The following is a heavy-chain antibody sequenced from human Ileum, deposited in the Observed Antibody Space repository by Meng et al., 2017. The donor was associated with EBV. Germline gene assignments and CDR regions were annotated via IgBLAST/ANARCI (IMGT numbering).Heavy chain of an antibody. J-gene: IGHJ4*02. V-gene: IGHV4-4*02. D-gene: IGHD3-16*01. Sequence: IQLQVSGLGLVKPSWTLSLTGAFCGGSISSSNWWSWVRQPPGKGLEWIGEIYPSGSTNYNPSLKSRVTISVDKSKNQFSLKLSSVTAADTAVYYCARDFGPHQLWYWGQGTLVTVSS. CDR3: ARDFGPHQLWY. CDR2: IYPSGST. CDR1: GGSISSSNW.